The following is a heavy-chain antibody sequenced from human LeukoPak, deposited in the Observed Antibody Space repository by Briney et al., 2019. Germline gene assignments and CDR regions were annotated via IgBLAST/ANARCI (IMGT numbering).Heavy chain of an antibody. Sequence: SETLSLTCTVSGGTISSYYRRWIRQPPGKGLEWIWHIYFSGSTNYNPSLKSRVSISVVMSKNRFFLKLSSVTAAGTAVYYCARHSCSGSYYTWFGPWGQGTLVTVCS. J-gene: IGHJ5*02. D-gene: IGHD1-26*01. CDR2: IYFSGST. V-gene: IGHV4-59*08. CDR1: GGTISSYY. CDR3: ARHSCSGSYYTWFGP.